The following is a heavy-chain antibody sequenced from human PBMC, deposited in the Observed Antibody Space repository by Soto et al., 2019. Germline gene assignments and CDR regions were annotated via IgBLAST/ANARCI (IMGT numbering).Heavy chain of an antibody. CDR2: TYYGSKWYN. CDR1: GDSVSSNSAA. V-gene: IGHV6-1*01. D-gene: IGHD3-3*01. Sequence: SQTLSLTCAISGDSVSSNSAAWNWIRQSPSRGLEWLGRTYYGSKWYNDYAVSVKSRITINPDTSKNQFSLQLNSVTPEDTAVYYCARDYNDFWSGHFDYWGQGALVTVSS. CDR3: ARDYNDFWSGHFDY. J-gene: IGHJ4*02.